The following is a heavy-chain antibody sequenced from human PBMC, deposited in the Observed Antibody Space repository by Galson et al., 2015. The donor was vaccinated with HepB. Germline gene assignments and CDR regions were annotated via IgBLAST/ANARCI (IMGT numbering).Heavy chain of an antibody. V-gene: IGHV3-49*03. CDR3: AREEDCSGTSCQSV. D-gene: IGHD2-15*01. J-gene: IGHJ4*02. CDR2: IRSKTYGGTT. CDR1: GFTFGDYA. Sequence: SLRLSCAASGFTFGDYAMSWFRQAPGKGLEWVGFIRSKTYGGTTEHAAAVKGRFTVSRDDSKSIAYLQMTSLGTGDTAVYYCAREEDCSGTSCQSVWGQGTLVTVSS.